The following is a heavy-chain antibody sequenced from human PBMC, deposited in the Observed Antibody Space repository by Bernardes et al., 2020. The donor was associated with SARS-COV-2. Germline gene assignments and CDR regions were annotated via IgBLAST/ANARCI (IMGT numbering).Heavy chain of an antibody. D-gene: IGHD3-10*01. CDR1: GYTFTGYY. CDR3: ARSLYYYGSGSLLY. J-gene: IGHJ4*02. V-gene: IGHV1-2*04. Sequence: ASVKVSCKASGYTFTGYYMHWVRQAPGQGLEWMGWINPSSGGTNYAQNFQGWVTMTRDTSISTAYMELSRLRSDDTAVYYCARSLYYYGSGSLLYWGQGTLVTVSS. CDR2: INPSSGGT.